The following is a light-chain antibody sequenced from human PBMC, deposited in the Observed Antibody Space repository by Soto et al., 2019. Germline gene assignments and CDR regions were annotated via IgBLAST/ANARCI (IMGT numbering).Light chain of an antibody. Sequence: DIVMTQSPDSLAVSLGERATINCKSSQSVLSSSNNENCLAWYQQKPGQPPKLLIYWTSTRESGVPDRFSGSGSGTDFTLTISSLQAEDVAIYYCQKYYSIPYTFGQGTNLEIK. J-gene: IGKJ2*01. V-gene: IGKV4-1*01. CDR3: QKYYSIPYT. CDR2: WTS. CDR1: QSVLSSSNNENC.